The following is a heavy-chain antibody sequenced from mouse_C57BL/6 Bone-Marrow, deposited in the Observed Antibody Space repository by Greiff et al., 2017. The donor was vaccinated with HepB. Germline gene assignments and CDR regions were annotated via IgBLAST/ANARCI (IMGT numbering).Heavy chain of an antibody. Sequence: EVQLQESGPGLVKPSQSLSLTCSVTGYSITSGYYWNWIRQFPGNKLEWMGYISYDGSNNYNPSLKNRISITRDTSKNQFFLKLNSVTTEDTATYYCARVDKGYFDVWGTGTTVTVSS. V-gene: IGHV3-6*01. J-gene: IGHJ1*03. CDR2: ISYDGSN. CDR3: ARVDKGYFDV. CDR1: GYSITSGYY.